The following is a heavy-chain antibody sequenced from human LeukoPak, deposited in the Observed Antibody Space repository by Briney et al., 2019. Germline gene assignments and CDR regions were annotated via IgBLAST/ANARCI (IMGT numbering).Heavy chain of an antibody. CDR2: INQDASEK. V-gene: IGHV3-7*01. CDR1: GLIFSNYW. J-gene: IGHJ4*02. Sequence: GGSLRLSCVASGLIFSNYWMGWVRQAPGKGLEWVASINQDASEKYYVDSVKGRFTISRDNAKNSLYLHMNSLRVEDTAVYYCARGGSVWYRLRFDYWGQGTLVTVSS. CDR3: ARGGSVWYRLRFDY. D-gene: IGHD6-19*01.